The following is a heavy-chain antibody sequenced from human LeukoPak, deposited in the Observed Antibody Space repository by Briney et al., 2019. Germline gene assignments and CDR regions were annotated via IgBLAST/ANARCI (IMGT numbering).Heavy chain of an antibody. CDR3: ARDDIVVVPAAQRTYYYYGMDV. D-gene: IGHD2-2*01. Sequence: SSVKVSCKASGGTFSSYAISWVRQAPGQGLEWMGGIIPILGTANYAQKFQGRVTITADESTSTAYMELSSLRSEDTAVYYCARDDIVVVPAAQRTYYYYGMDVWGKGTTVTVSS. CDR1: GGTFSSYA. J-gene: IGHJ6*04. V-gene: IGHV1-69*13. CDR2: IIPILGTA.